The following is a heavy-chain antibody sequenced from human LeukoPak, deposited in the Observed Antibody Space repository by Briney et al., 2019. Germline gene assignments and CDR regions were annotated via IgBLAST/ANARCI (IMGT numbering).Heavy chain of an antibody. CDR3: ARHDVCSSTRCYNTYDI. CDR2: IHPGDSDT. Sequence: GESLMISCKGSGYNFTTFWIGWVRQMPGKGLEWMGIIHPGDSDTRYSPSFQGQVTISADKSISTASLQWSSLKASDTAMYYCARHDVCSSTRCYNTYDIWGQGTMVTVSS. J-gene: IGHJ3*02. CDR1: GYNFTTFW. D-gene: IGHD2-2*02. V-gene: IGHV5-51*01.